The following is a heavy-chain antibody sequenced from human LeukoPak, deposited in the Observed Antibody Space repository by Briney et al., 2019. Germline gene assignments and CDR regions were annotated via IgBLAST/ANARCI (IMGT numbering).Heavy chain of an antibody. Sequence: QPGGSLRLSCAASGFTFSSYAMSWVRQAPGKGLEWVSAISGSGGSTYYAGSVKGRFTISRDNSKNTLYLQMNSLRAEDTAVYYCAKSGTGTTGNWFDPWGQGTLVTVSS. CDR2: ISGSGGST. D-gene: IGHD1-14*01. V-gene: IGHV3-23*01. CDR3: AKSGTGTTGNWFDP. J-gene: IGHJ5*02. CDR1: GFTFSSYA.